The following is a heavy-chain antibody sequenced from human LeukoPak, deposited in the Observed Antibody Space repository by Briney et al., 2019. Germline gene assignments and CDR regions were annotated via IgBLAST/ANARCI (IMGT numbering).Heavy chain of an antibody. Sequence: PGGSLRLSCAASGFTFSSYSMNWVRQAPGKGLEWVSSISSSSSYIYYADSAKGRFTISRDNAKNSLYLQMNSLRAEDTAVYYCARDLTSSGSHNAFDIWGQGTMVTVSS. V-gene: IGHV3-21*01. D-gene: IGHD1-26*01. CDR3: ARDLTSSGSHNAFDI. J-gene: IGHJ3*02. CDR2: ISSSSSYI. CDR1: GFTFSSYS.